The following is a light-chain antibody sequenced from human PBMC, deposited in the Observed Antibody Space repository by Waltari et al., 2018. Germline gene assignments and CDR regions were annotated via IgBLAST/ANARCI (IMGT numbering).Light chain of an antibody. J-gene: IGLJ2*01. V-gene: IGLV1-47*01. CDR1: SSNIGSNY. CDR3: AAWDDSLSGVV. CDR2: RSN. Sequence: QSVLTQPPSASGTPGQRVTISCFGSSSNIGSNYVYWYQQLPGTAPKLPIYRSNQRPSGVPDRFSGSRSGTSASLAIRGLRSEDEADYHCAAWDDSLSGVVFGGGTKLTVL.